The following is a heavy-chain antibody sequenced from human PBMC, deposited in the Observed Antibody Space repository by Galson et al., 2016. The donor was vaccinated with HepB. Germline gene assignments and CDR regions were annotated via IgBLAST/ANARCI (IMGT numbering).Heavy chain of an antibody. Sequence: SVKVSCKASGYTFTTCAMHWVRQAPGQRLEWMGWINTGNGNTKYSQKFQDRVTITRDTSANTAYMELSSLRSEDTAVYYCARVPPVYDYVWGSYPGAFDIWGQGTMVTVSS. CDR1: GYTFTTCA. CDR3: ARVPPVYDYVWGSYPGAFDI. V-gene: IGHV1-3*04. CDR2: INTGNGNT. D-gene: IGHD3-16*02. J-gene: IGHJ3*02.